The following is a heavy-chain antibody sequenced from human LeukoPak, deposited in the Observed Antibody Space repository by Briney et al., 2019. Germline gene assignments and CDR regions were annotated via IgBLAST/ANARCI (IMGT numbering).Heavy chain of an antibody. V-gene: IGHV1-2*02. J-gene: IGHJ6*02. CDR3: ARGYDSGWPHYYYGMDV. CDR1: GYSFTGYY. CDR2: INPNSVGT. Sequence: ASVKVSCKASGYSFTGYYIHWVRQAPGQGLEWLGWINPNSVGTNFAEKFQGRGTMTRDTSITTGFMHLSGLRSDDTAGYYCARGYDSGWPHYYYGMDVWGQGTTVTVS. D-gene: IGHD6-19*01.